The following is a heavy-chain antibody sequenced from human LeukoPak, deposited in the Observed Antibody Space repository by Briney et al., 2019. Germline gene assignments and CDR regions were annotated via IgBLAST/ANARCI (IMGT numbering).Heavy chain of an antibody. CDR3: ARQSGYCSGGSCYAGLVDY. D-gene: IGHD2-15*01. Sequence: SETLSLTCTVSGGSISSYYWSWIRQPPGKGLEWIGYIYYSGSTNCNPSLKSRVTISVDTSKNQFSLKLSSVTAADTAVYYCARQSGYCSGGSCYAGLVDYWGQGTLATVSS. CDR1: GGSISSYY. V-gene: IGHV4-59*08. J-gene: IGHJ4*02. CDR2: IYYSGST.